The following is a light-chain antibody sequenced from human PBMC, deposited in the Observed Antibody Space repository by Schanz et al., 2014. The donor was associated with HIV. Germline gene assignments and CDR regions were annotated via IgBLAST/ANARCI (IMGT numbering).Light chain of an antibody. J-gene: IGKJ1*01. Sequence: EIVLTQSPATLSLSPGERATLSCRASQSVSSSYLAWYQQKPGQAPRLLIYGASSRATGIPDRFSGSGSGTDFTLSISGLEPEDCAVYYCQQYGVSPPWTFGQGTRVEIK. CDR2: GAS. CDR1: QSVSSSY. CDR3: QQYGVSPPWT. V-gene: IGKV3-20*01.